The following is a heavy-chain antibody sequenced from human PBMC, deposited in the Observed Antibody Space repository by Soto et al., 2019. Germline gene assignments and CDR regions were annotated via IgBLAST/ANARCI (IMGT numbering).Heavy chain of an antibody. J-gene: IGHJ3*02. CDR3: AKPKNWGYTHVAFDI. CDR1: GGFISSGGYY. D-gene: IGHD7-27*01. CDR2: IYYTGST. Sequence: SETLSLTCTVSGGFISSGGYYWSWIRQHPGKGLEWIGYIYYTGSTSYNPSLKSRVTMSVDTSKNQFSLKLTSVTAADTAVYYCAKPKNWGYTHVAFDIWGRGTMVTVSS. V-gene: IGHV4-31*03.